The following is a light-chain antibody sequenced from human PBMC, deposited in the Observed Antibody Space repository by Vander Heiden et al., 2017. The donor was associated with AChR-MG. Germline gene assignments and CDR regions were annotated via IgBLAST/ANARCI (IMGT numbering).Light chain of an antibody. V-gene: IGKV1-16*01. Sequence: DIQMTQSPSSLSASVGDRVTITCRARQDISNFLAWFQQKPGQAPKSLIYAAFTLLSGVPSRFTGSGSGTEFTLTISSLQPEDFATYYCQQYNSFPLTFGGGTKVEIK. J-gene: IGKJ4*01. CDR1: QDISNF. CDR3: QQYNSFPLT. CDR2: AAF.